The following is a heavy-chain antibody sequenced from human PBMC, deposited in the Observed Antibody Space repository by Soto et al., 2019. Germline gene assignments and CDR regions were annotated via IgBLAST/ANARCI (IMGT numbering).Heavy chain of an antibody. J-gene: IGHJ5*02. Sequence: SVKVSCKASGGTFSSYAISWVRQAPGQGLEWMGGIIPIFGTANYAQKFQGRVTITADESTSTAYMELSSLRSEDTAVYYCARGKTVAPAVWFDPWGQGTLVTVSS. CDR2: IIPIFGTA. CDR3: ARGKTVAPAVWFDP. D-gene: IGHD4-17*01. CDR1: GGTFSSYA. V-gene: IGHV1-69*13.